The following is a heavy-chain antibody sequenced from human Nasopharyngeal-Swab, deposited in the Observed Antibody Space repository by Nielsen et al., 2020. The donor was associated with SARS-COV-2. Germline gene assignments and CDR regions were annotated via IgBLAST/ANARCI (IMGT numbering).Heavy chain of an antibody. CDR3: ARIAVAGHNWFDP. V-gene: IGHV6-1*01. Sequence: WIRQSPSRGLEWLGRTYYRSKWCNDYAVSVKSRITINPDTSKNQFSLQLNSVTPEDTAVYYCARIAVAGHNWFDPRGQGTLVTVSS. D-gene: IGHD6-19*01. J-gene: IGHJ5*02. CDR2: TYYRSKWCN.